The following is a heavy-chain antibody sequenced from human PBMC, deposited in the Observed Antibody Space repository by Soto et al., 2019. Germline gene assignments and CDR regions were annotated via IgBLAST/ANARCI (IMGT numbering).Heavy chain of an antibody. D-gene: IGHD3-10*01. V-gene: IGHV3-33*01. CDR2: IGDDGSNK. Sequence: QVQLVESGGGVVQPGRSLRLSCAASGFTFSSYGMHWVRQAPGKGLEWVAGIGDDGSNKYYADSVKGRFTISRDNSKNTRYLQMTSLRPEDTAVYYCARDHGFGELLSPENYYCYGMDVWGQGTTVTVSS. CDR3: ARDHGFGELLSPENYYCYGMDV. CDR1: GFTFSSYG. J-gene: IGHJ6*02.